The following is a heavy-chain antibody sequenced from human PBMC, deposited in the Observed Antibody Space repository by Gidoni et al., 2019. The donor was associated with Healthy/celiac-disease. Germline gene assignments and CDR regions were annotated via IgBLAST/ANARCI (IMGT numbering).Heavy chain of an antibody. V-gene: IGHV4-39*01. D-gene: IGHD2-2*01. J-gene: IGHJ5*02. CDR1: GGSISSSSYY. Sequence: QLQLQESGSGLVKPSETLSLTCPVSGGSISSSSYYCGWIRQPPGKWLEGIGSSYYSGSTYYNPSLQGRVTLSVDTSKNQFSLKLSSVPAAGTAVYYCSSGSSTRPNWFDPWGQGTLVPVSS. CDR3: SSGSSTRPNWFDP. CDR2: SYYSGST.